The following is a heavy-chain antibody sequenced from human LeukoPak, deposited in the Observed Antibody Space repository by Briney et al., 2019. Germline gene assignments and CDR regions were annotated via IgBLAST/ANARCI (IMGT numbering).Heavy chain of an antibody. Sequence: PGGSLRLSCAASGFTFSSYGMHWVRQAPGKGLEWVAVISYDGSNKYYADSVKGRFTISRDNSKNTLYLQMNSLRAEDTAVYYCAKVGGIVVVRTAFFDYWGQGTLVTVSS. CDR3: AKVGGIVVVRTAFFDY. CDR1: GFTFSSYG. V-gene: IGHV3-30*18. D-gene: IGHD3-22*01. J-gene: IGHJ4*02. CDR2: ISYDGSNK.